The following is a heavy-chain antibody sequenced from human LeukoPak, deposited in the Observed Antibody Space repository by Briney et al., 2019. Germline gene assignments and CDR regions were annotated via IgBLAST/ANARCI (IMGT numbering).Heavy chain of an antibody. J-gene: IGHJ3*02. CDR3: AKDLDDILTGYSPMDAFDI. CDR2: ISGSGGST. Sequence: PGGSLRLSCAASGFTFSSYGMSWVRQAPGKGLEWVSGISGSGGSTYYADSVKGRFAISRDNSKNTLYLQMNSLRAEDTAVYYCAKDLDDILTGYSPMDAFDIWGQGTMVTVSS. V-gene: IGHV3-23*01. CDR1: GFTFSSYG. D-gene: IGHD3-9*01.